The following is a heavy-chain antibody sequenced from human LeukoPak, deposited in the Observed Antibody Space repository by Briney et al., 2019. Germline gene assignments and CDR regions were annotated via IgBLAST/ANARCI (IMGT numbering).Heavy chain of an antibody. J-gene: IGHJ4*02. CDR3: ARGRCLGSSNCYYFDD. Sequence: ASVKVSCKASGGTFTSYDINWVRQATGQGLEWMGWMNPNSGNTGYAQKFQGRVTITRNTSTGTAYMELSSLRSEDTAVYYCARGRCLGSSNCYYFDDWGQGTLVTVSS. D-gene: IGHD2-2*01. V-gene: IGHV1-8*01. CDR1: GGTFTSYD. CDR2: MNPNSGNT.